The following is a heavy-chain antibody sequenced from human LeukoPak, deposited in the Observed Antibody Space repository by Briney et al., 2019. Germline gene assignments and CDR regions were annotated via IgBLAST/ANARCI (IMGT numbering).Heavy chain of an antibody. D-gene: IGHD6-19*01. CDR1: DGSINTISDY. CDR2: VYYTGST. J-gene: IGHJ3*01. Sequence: SETLSLTCSVSDGSINTISDYWGWVRQPPGKGLEWIGSVYYTGSTYYNAPFKGRVTISIDTSKNQFSLSLSAVTAADTATYYCAREDAVSSDDAFDLWGQGTMVTVS. V-gene: IGHV4-39*07. CDR3: AREDAVSSDDAFDL.